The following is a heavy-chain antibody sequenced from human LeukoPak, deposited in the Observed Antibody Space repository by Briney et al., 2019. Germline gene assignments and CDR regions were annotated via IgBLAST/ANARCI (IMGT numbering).Heavy chain of an antibody. CDR1: GFTLSSHD. Sequence: GGSLRLSCAASGFTLSSHDVHWVRQAPGKGLEWISAINVAGNTYYSDSVKGRFTVSRDNAKNSVHLQMTSLRAGDTAVYHCTREPEVYGPWYFDLWGRGTQVTVSS. CDR2: INVAGNT. V-gene: IGHV3-13*01. D-gene: IGHD2-8*01. CDR3: TREPEVYGPWYFDL. J-gene: IGHJ2*01.